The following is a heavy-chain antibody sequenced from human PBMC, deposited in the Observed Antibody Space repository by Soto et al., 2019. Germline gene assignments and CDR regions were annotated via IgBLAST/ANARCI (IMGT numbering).Heavy chain of an antibody. Sequence: QVQLVQSGAEVKKPGASVKVSCKASGYTFTSYGISWVRHAPGQGLEWMGWISAYNGNTNYAQKLQGRVTMTTDTSTSTAYMELRSLRSDDTAVYYCAREIAYYYDSSGYSGRFDPWGQGTLVTVSS. V-gene: IGHV1-18*04. CDR2: ISAYNGNT. J-gene: IGHJ5*02. CDR3: AREIAYYYDSSGYSGRFDP. D-gene: IGHD3-22*01. CDR1: GYTFTSYG.